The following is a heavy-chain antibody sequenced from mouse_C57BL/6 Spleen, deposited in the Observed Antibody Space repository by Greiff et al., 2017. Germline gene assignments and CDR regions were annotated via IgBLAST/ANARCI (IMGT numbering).Heavy chain of an antibody. Sequence: QVQLQQSGPELVKPGASVKISCKASGYAFSSSWMNWVKQRPGKGLEWIGRIYPGDGDTNYNGKFKGKATLTADKSSSTAYMQLSSLTSEDSAVYFCARPSGSSYHDFDYWGQGTTLTVSS. J-gene: IGHJ2*01. CDR1: GYAFSSSW. D-gene: IGHD1-1*01. V-gene: IGHV1-82*01. CDR2: IYPGDGDT. CDR3: ARPSGSSYHDFDY.